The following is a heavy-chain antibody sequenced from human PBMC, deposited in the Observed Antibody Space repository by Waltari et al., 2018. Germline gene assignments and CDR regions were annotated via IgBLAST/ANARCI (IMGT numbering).Heavy chain of an antibody. Sequence: VQLVESGGGLVLPGGFLRLSCAAFGFSFSNYEMTWVRQAPGKGLEWLSYISPSSNTIYYADSVKCRFSISRDNAKNSLFLQMNGLRAEDTAVYYCARWVLPIDYWGLGTLVTVSS. CDR1: GFSFSNYE. CDR3: ARWVLPIDY. CDR2: ISPSSNTI. J-gene: IGHJ4*02. V-gene: IGHV3-48*03. D-gene: IGHD1-26*01.